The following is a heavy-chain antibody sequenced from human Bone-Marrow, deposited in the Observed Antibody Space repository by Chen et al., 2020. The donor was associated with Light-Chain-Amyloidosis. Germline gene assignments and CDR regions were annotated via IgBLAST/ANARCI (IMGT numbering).Heavy chain of an antibody. J-gene: IGHJ4*02. Sequence: EVHLVESGGGLLQPGGSLRLSCATSGFNFSSFGMSWVRQAPGKGLEWVSTVSGSTVSTYYAGAVKGRFIISRDNSKSTLYLQMNSLRAGDTAVYFCTRKGGYFDFWGQGSLVTVSS. CDR2: VSGSTVST. D-gene: IGHD3-10*01. V-gene: IGHV3-23*04. CDR3: TRKGGYFDF. CDR1: GFNFSSFG.